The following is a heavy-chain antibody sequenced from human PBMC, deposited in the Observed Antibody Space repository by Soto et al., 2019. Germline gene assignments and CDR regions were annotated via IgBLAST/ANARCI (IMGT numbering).Heavy chain of an antibody. Sequence: ASETLSLTCTVSGGSISSSSYYWGWIRQPPGKGLEWIGSIYYSGSTYYNPSLKSRVTISVDTSKNQFSLKLSSVTAADTAVYYCARAGKGAAGWGKQYGMDVWGQGTTVTVSS. D-gene: IGHD6-13*01. CDR3: ARAGKGAAGWGKQYGMDV. CDR1: GGSISSSSYY. J-gene: IGHJ6*02. V-gene: IGHV4-39*01. CDR2: IYYSGST.